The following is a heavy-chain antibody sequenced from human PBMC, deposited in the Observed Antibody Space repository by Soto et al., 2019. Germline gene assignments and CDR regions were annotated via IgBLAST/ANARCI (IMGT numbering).Heavy chain of an antibody. D-gene: IGHD1-26*01. J-gene: IGHJ4*02. CDR1: GFTFNNYG. V-gene: IGHV3-33*01. Sequence: QVQLVESGGGVVQPGRSLRLSCVASGFTFNNYGMHWVRQAPGKGLEWVALIWHDGSNKVYADSVKGRFTISRDNSNNTLNLQMNSLRVEDTAVYYCTRAAIRGELLDYWGQGTQVTVSS. CDR3: TRAAIRGELLDY. CDR2: IWHDGSNK.